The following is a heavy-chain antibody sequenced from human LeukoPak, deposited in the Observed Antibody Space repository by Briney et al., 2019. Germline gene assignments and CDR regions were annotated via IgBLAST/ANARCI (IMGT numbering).Heavy chain of an antibody. CDR3: VSFYETY. CDR2: INSDGSWT. Sequence: GGSLRLSCAASGNYRMHWVRQAPGKGLVWVSHINSDGSWTGYADSVKGRFTISKDNAKNTVYLQMNNLRAEDTAVYYCVSFYETYWGRGTLVTVSS. J-gene: IGHJ4*02. D-gene: IGHD2-2*01. CDR1: GNYR. V-gene: IGHV3-74*01.